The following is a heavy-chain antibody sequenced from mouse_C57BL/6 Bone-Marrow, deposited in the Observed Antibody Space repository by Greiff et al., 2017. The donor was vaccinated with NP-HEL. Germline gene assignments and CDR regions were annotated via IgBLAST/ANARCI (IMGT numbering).Heavy chain of an antibody. CDR1: GYTFTSYW. CDR2: IDPSDSET. Sequence: QVQLQQPGAELVRPGSSVKLSCKASGYTFTSYWMHWVKQRPIQGLEWIGNIDPSDSETHYNQKFKDKATLTVDKSSSTAYMQLSSLTSEDSAVYYCASTTLRVTYYAMDYWGQGTSVTVSS. CDR3: ASTTLRVTYYAMDY. V-gene: IGHV1-52*01. D-gene: IGHD6-1*01. J-gene: IGHJ4*01.